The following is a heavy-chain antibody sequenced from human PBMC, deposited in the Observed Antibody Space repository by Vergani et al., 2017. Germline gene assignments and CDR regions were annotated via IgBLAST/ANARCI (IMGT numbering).Heavy chain of an antibody. D-gene: IGHD2-15*01. CDR2: ISYDGSNK. CDR3: ARVVDSTRAFDY. Sequence: QVQLVESGGGVVQPGRSLRLSCAASGFTFSSYAMHWVRQAPGKGLEWVAVISYDGSNKYYADSVKGRFTISRDNSKNTLYLQMNSLRAEDTAVYYGARVVDSTRAFDYWGQGTLVTVSS. V-gene: IGHV3-30*01. CDR1: GFTFSSYA. J-gene: IGHJ4*02.